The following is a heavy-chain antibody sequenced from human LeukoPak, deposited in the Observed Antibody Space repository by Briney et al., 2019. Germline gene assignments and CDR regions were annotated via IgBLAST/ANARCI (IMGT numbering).Heavy chain of an antibody. CDR2: INHSGST. D-gene: IGHD3-9*01. Sequence: SETLSLTCAVSGGSISSSNWWSWVRQPPGKGLEWIGEINHSGSTNYNPSLKGRVTISVDTSKNQFSLKLSSVTAADTAVYYCARGFRYFDWLYYYWGQGTLVTVSS. V-gene: IGHV4-4*02. CDR1: GGSISSSNW. CDR3: ARGFRYFDWLYYY. J-gene: IGHJ4*02.